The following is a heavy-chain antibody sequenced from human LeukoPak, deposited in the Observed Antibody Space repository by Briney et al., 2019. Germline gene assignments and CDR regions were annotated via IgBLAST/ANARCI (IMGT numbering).Heavy chain of an antibody. CDR1: GGSISSNNW. CDR3: ASEPRVFEGWFDP. V-gene: IGHV4-4*02. Sequence: SETLSLTCAVSGGSISSNNWWSWVRQPPGKGLEWIGESHHGGSTNYNPSLSSRVTISLDKSKNQFSLKLSSVTAADTAVYYCASEPRVFEGWFDPWGQGTLVTVSS. CDR2: SHHGGST. D-gene: IGHD3-10*02. J-gene: IGHJ5*02.